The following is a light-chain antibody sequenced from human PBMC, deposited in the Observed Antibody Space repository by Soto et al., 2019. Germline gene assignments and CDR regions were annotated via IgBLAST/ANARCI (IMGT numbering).Light chain of an antibody. CDR1: SSDVGGYNY. CDR2: EVS. CDR3: SSYTSSSTRV. Sequence: QAVVTQPASVSGSHGQSITISCTGTSSDVGGYNYVSWYQQHPGKAPKLIIYEVSNRPSGVSNRFSGSKSGNTASLTISGLQAEDEADYYCSSYTSSSTRVFGGGTQLTVL. V-gene: IGLV2-14*01. J-gene: IGLJ2*01.